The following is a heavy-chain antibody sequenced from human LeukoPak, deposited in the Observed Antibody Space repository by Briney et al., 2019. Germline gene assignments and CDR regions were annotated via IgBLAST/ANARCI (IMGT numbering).Heavy chain of an antibody. CDR2: ITSSSTYV. Sequence: GGSLRLSCEASEFTFSNYNMNWVRQAPGQRLEWVSSITSSSTYVFYADSVKGRFTISRDNAQNSLYLQMNSLRAEDTAVYYCASELIAVAGTDLDYWGQGTLVTVSS. CDR3: ASELIAVAGTDLDY. D-gene: IGHD6-19*01. CDR1: EFTFSNYN. J-gene: IGHJ4*02. V-gene: IGHV3-21*01.